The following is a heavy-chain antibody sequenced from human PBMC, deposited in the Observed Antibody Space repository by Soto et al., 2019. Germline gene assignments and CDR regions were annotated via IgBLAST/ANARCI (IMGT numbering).Heavy chain of an antibody. CDR2: INPNSGGT. D-gene: IGHD3-3*01. CDR1: GYTFTGYY. Sequence: AASVKVSCKASGYTFTGYYMHWVRQAPGQGLEWMGWINPNSGGTNYAQKFQGRVTMTRDTSISTAYMELGRLRSDDTAVYYCASEGITIFGVVSRDAFDIWGQGTMVTVSS. V-gene: IGHV1-2*02. CDR3: ASEGITIFGVVSRDAFDI. J-gene: IGHJ3*02.